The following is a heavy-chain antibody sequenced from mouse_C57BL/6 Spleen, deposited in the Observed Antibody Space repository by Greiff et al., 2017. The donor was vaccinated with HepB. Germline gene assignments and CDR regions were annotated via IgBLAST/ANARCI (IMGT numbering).Heavy chain of an antibody. J-gene: IGHJ2*01. Sequence: DVKLQESGPGLVKPSQSLSLTCSVTGYSITSGYYWNWIRQFPGNKLEWMGYISYDGSNNYNPSLKNRISITRDTSKNQFFLKLNSVTTEDTATYYCARDYGNFHFDYWGQGTTLTVSS. CDR1: GYSITSGYY. D-gene: IGHD2-1*01. CDR2: ISYDGSN. V-gene: IGHV3-6*01. CDR3: ARDYGNFHFDY.